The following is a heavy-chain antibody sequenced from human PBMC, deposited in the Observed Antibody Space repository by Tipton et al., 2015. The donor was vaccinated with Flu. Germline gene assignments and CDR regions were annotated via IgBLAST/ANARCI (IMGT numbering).Heavy chain of an antibody. Sequence: GLVKPSQTLSLTCAISGDSLSSNSVTWNWIRQSPSRGLEWLGRTYYKSKWSNDYAVSVKSRITINPDTSKNQFSLQLNSVTPEDTAVYYCASGRGDYFSAFDIWGQGTVVTVSS. V-gene: IGHV6-1*01. CDR3: ASGRGDYFSAFDI. D-gene: IGHD4-17*01. J-gene: IGHJ3*02. CDR2: TYYKSKWSN. CDR1: GDSLSSNSVT.